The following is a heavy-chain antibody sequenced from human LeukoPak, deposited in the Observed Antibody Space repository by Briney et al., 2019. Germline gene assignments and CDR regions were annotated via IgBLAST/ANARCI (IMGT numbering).Heavy chain of an antibody. D-gene: IGHD6-13*01. V-gene: IGHV1-2*02. Sequence: ASVKVSCKASGYTFTGYYMHWVRQTPGQGLEWMGWINPNSGGTNYAQKFQGRVTMTRDTSISTAYMELSRLRSDDPAVYSCARGGNWSPYGMDVWGQGTTVTVSS. CDR1: GYTFTGYY. J-gene: IGHJ6*02. CDR2: INPNSGGT. CDR3: ARGGNWSPYGMDV.